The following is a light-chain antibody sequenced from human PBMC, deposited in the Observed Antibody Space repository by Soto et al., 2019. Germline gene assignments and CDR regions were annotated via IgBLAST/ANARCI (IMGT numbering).Light chain of an antibody. Sequence: DVVMTQTPLSLPVAPGQPASISCQPSQSLLHITGETFLFWYLQKPGQSPQLLIYEASTRVSGVPDRFSGSGSGTDFTLEISRVETDDVGTYYCMQSTQLPPTFGQGTRLEI. V-gene: IGKV2D-29*02. CDR1: QSLLHITGETF. CDR3: MQSTQLPPT. CDR2: EAS. J-gene: IGKJ5*01.